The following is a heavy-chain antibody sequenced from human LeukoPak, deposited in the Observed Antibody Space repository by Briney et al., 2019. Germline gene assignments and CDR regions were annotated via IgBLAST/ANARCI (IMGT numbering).Heavy chain of an antibody. CDR1: GFTFSIYG. D-gene: IGHD2-2*01. CDR3: ARAYCGSTSCNYYFDY. Sequence: GGSLRLSCAASGFTFSIYGMNWVRQAPGKGREWVSSISSSTSHIYYADSVKGRVTISRDNAKNSLYLQMNSLRAEDTAAYYCARAYCGSTSCNYYFDYWGQGTLVTVSS. V-gene: IGHV3-21*01. CDR2: ISSSTSHI. J-gene: IGHJ4*02.